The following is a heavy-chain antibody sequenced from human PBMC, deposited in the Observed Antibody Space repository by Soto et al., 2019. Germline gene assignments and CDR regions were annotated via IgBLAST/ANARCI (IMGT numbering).Heavy chain of an antibody. CDR3: ARDGRYCSGGSCYSTSQTDY. CDR2: ISYDGSNK. D-gene: IGHD2-15*01. CDR1: GFTFSSYA. Sequence: GGSLSLSCAASGFTFSSYAMHWVRQAPGKGLEWVAVISYDGSNKYYADSVKGRFTISRDNSKNTLYLQMNSLRAEDTAVYYCARDGRYCSGGSCYSTSQTDYWGQGTLVTVSS. J-gene: IGHJ4*02. V-gene: IGHV3-30-3*01.